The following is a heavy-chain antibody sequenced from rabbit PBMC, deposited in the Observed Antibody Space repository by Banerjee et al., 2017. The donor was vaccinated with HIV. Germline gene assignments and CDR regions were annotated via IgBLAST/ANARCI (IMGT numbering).Heavy chain of an antibody. CDR2: IYNGSSDNT. J-gene: IGHJ4*01. CDR1: GFDFSSNA. Sequence: QEQLVESGGGLVQPEGSLTLTCKASGFDFSSNAMCWVRQAPGKGPEWVGCIYNGSSDNTYYASWAKGRFTISKTSSTTVTLQMTSLTAADTATYLCARDLAGVIGWNFDLWGPGTLVTVS. CDR3: ARDLAGVIGWNFDL. D-gene: IGHD4-1*01. V-gene: IGHV1S45*01.